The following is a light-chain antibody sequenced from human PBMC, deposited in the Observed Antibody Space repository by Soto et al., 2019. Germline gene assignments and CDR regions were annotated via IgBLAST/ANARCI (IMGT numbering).Light chain of an antibody. CDR3: SSYTSSRFSWV. CDR2: DVS. CDR1: SSDVGGYNY. Sequence: QSVLTQPASVSGSPGQWITISCSGTSSDVGGYNYVSWYQQHPGTAPKLMIYDVSHRPSGVSNRFSGSKSGNTASLTISGLQAEDEADYYCSSYTSSRFSWVFGGGTQLTVL. V-gene: IGLV2-14*01. J-gene: IGLJ2*01.